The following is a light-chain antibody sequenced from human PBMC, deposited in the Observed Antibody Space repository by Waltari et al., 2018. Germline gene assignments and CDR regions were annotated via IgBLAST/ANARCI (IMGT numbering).Light chain of an antibody. V-gene: IGKV3-11*01. CDR1: QSVSSY. J-gene: IGKJ5*01. CDR3: QQRGSWPRVT. CDR2: DAS. Sequence: ETVLTHSPATLSLSPGERATLSCRASQSVSSYLAWYQQEPGQAPRLLIYDASNRAPGIPARFSGSGSGTDFTLTISSLEPEDFAVYYCQQRGSWPRVTFGQGTRLEIK.